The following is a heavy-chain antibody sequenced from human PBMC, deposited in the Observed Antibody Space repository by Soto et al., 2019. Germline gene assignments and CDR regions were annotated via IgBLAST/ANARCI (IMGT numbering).Heavy chain of an antibody. V-gene: IGHV3-48*03. CDR2: ISTSESIV. J-gene: IGHJ6*02. D-gene: IGHD3-3*01. CDR1: GFAFSSYE. CDR3: ARDTRTLSGVDRGKVYYGLDV. Sequence: GGSLRLSCAASGFAFSSYEMNWVRQAPGKGLEWVSYISTSESIVYYADSVRGRFTISRDNAKNSLFLQMNSLRAEDTAVYYCARDTRTLSGVDRGKVYYGLDVWGQGTTVTVSS.